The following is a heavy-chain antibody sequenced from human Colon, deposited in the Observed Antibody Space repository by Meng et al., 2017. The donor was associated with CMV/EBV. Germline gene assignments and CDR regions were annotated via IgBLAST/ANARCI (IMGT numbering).Heavy chain of an antibody. CDR2: YVPLLEEV. D-gene: IGHD3-16*01. Sequence: SVKVSCKASGDTLKKFAIGWVRLAPGQGPQWLGNYVPLLEEVDSSPKFRNRVTITADKSVGTTFMELRGLTSADTAVYFCARAGFHEGAALDVWGPGTKVTVSS. CDR1: GDTLKKFA. J-gene: IGHJ3*01. CDR3: ARAGFHEGAALDV. V-gene: IGHV1-69*04.